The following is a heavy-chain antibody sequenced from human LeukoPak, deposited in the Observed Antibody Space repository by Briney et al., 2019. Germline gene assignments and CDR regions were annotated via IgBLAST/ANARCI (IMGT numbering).Heavy chain of an antibody. J-gene: IGHJ4*02. CDR3: ARAPTVLVGYCSSASCQADY. CDR1: GFTFSSYA. CDR2: ISGSGGST. Sequence: GGSLRLSCAASGFTFSSYAMSWVRQAPGKGLEWVSAISGSGGSTYYADSVKGRFTISRDNSRNTLYLQMNSLRAEDTAVYYCARAPTVLVGYCSSASCQADYWGQGTLVTVSS. D-gene: IGHD2-2*01. V-gene: IGHV3-23*01.